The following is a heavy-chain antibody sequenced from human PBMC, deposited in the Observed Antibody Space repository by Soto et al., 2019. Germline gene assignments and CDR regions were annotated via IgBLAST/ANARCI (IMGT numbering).Heavy chain of an antibody. CDR1: GGTFSSYA. D-gene: IGHD2-2*01. V-gene: IGHV1-69*13. CDR3: ATGRDIVVVPAAMEVWYYYYGMDL. J-gene: IGHJ6*02. Sequence: SVKVSCKAFGGTFSSYAISWVRQAPGQGLEWMGGIIPIFGTANYAQKFQGRVTITADESTSTAYMELSSLRSEDTAVYYCATGRDIVVVPAAMEVWYYYYGMDLWGQGTTVTVSS. CDR2: IIPIFGTA.